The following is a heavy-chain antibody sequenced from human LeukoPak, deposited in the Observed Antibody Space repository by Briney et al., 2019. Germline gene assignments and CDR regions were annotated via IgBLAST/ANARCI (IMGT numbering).Heavy chain of an antibody. V-gene: IGHV3-15*01. D-gene: IGHD3-22*01. Sequence: GGSLRLSCAASGFTFSSSAMSWVRQAPGKGLEWVGRIRSNSDGGTIDYAAPVKGRFTLSRDDSKNTLYLQMNSLQTEDTAVYYCATDFYDTTWGQGTLVTVSS. CDR2: IRSNSDGGTI. CDR3: ATDFYDTT. J-gene: IGHJ5*02. CDR1: GFTFSSSA.